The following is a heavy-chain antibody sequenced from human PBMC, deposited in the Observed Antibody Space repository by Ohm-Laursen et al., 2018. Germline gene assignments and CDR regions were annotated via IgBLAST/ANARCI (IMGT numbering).Heavy chain of an antibody. CDR1: GFTFSNFG. CDR2: IWFDGSST. CDR3: ARGSDIVVTKGYYGTDV. V-gene: IGHV3-33*01. D-gene: IGHD2-21*01. Sequence: SSLRLSCSASGFTFSNFGMHWVRQAPGKGLEWVAVIWFDGSSTYYADSVKGRFTVSRDNSKNTLYLQMNSLRVEDTAVYYCARGSDIVVTKGYYGTDVWGQGTTVTV. J-gene: IGHJ6*02.